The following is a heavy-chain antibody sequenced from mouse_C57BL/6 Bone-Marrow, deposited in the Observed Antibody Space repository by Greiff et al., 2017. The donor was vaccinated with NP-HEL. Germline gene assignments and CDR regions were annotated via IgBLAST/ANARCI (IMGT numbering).Heavy chain of an antibody. V-gene: IGHV1-15*01. CDR2: IDPETGGT. CDR1: GYTFTDYE. Sequence: QVQLKESGAELVRPGASVTLSCKASGYTFTDYEMHWVKQTPVHGLEWIGAIDPETGGTAYNQKFKGKAILTADKSSSTAYMELRSLTSEDSAVYYCTSSYDGYYLDYWGQGTTLTVSS. CDR3: TSSYDGYYLDY. D-gene: IGHD2-3*01. J-gene: IGHJ2*01.